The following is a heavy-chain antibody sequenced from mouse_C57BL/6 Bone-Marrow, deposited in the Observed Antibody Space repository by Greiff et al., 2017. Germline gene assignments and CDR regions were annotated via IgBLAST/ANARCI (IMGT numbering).Heavy chain of an antibody. CDR2: IYPRSGNT. V-gene: IGHV1-81*01. CDR1: GYTFTSYG. Sequence: QVQLKESGAELARPGASVKLSCKASGYTFTSYGISWVKQRTGQGLEWIGEIYPRSGNTYSNEKFKGKATLTADKSSSTAYMELRSLTSEDSAVYFCARGTTVVAPFAYWGQGTLVTVSA. CDR3: ARGTTVVAPFAY. D-gene: IGHD1-1*01. J-gene: IGHJ3*01.